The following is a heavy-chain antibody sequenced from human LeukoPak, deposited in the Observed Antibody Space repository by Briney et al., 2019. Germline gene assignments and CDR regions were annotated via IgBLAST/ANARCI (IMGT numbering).Heavy chain of an antibody. J-gene: IGHJ4*02. Sequence: ASVKVSCKASGYTFTGYYMHWVRQAPGQGLEWMGWINPNSGGTNYAQKFQGRVTMARDTSISTAYMELSRLRSDDTAVYYCAIAGIVGATPRFDYWGQGTLVTVSS. CDR1: GYTFTGYY. V-gene: IGHV1-2*02. CDR3: AIAGIVGATPRFDY. D-gene: IGHD1-26*01. CDR2: INPNSGGT.